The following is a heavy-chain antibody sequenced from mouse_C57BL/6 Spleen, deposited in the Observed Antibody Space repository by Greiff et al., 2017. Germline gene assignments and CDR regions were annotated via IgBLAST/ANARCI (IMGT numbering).Heavy chain of an antibody. Sequence: VQLQQSGAELVRPGASVTLSCKASGYTFTDYEMHWVKQTPVHGLEWIGAIDPETGGTAYNQKFKGKAILTADKSSSTAYMELRSLTSEDSAVYYCTRRRGTYYSNYFDYWGQGTPLTVSS. CDR1: GYTFTDYE. CDR2: IDPETGGT. V-gene: IGHV1-15*01. CDR3: TRRRGTYYSNYFDY. J-gene: IGHJ2*01. D-gene: IGHD2-5*01.